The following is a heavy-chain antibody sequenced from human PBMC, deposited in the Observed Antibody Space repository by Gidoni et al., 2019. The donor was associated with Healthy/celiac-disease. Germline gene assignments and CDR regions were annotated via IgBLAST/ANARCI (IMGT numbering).Heavy chain of an antibody. J-gene: IGHJ4*02. D-gene: IGHD1-26*01. CDR1: GFSLSTSGMC. CDR3: ARTPVTVGASDY. V-gene: IGHV2-70*15. Sequence: QFTLRESGPALVKPTQTLTLTSPFSGFSLSTSGMCVSWIRQPPGKALEWLARIDWDDDKYYSTSLKTRLTISKDTSKNQVVLTMTNMDPVDTATYYCARTPVTVGASDYWGQGTLVTVSS. CDR2: IDWDDDK.